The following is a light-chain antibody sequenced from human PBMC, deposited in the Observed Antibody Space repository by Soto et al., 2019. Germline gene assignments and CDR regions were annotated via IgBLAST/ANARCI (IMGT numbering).Light chain of an antibody. CDR1: QNINNW. CDR2: KAS. Sequence: DIQMTQSPSTLSAFVGDRVTITCRASQNINNWLAWYQQKPGKAPKLLIYKASNLEIEVPSRFSGSGSGTEFTLSISSLQPDDFAIYYCQQYNSYPLPFGGGTKVEIK. V-gene: IGKV1-5*03. J-gene: IGKJ4*01. CDR3: QQYNSYPLP.